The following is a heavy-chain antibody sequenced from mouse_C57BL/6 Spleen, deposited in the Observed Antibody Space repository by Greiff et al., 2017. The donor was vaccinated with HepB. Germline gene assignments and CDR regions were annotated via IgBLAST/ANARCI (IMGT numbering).Heavy chain of an antibody. D-gene: IGHD1-1*01. V-gene: IGHV1-15*01. Sequence: VQLQQSGAELVRPGASVTLSCKASGYTFTDYEMHWVKQTPVHGLEWIGAIDPETGGTAYNQKFKGKAILTADKSSSTAYMELRSLTSEDSAVYYCTRGRYGSSSYYFDYWGQGTTLTVSS. CDR1: GYTFTDYE. J-gene: IGHJ2*01. CDR2: IDPETGGT. CDR3: TRGRYGSSSYYFDY.